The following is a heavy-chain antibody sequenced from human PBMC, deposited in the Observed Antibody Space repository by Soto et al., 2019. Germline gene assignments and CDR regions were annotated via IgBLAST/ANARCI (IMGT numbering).Heavy chain of an antibody. V-gene: IGHV1-69*02. D-gene: IGHD2-2*01. CDR3: ARKVGPYAAFDI. J-gene: IGHJ3*02. CDR1: GGTFSSYT. Sequence: VASVKVSCKASGGTFSSYTISWVRQAPGQGLEWMGRIIPILGIANYAQKFQGRVTITADKSTSTAYMELSSLRSEDTAVYYCARKVGPYAAFDIWGQGTMVTVSS. CDR2: IIPILGIA.